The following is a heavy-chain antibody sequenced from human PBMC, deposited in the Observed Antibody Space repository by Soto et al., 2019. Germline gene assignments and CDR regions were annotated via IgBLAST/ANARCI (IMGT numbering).Heavy chain of an antibody. CDR2: IYYSGST. CDR3: AMSFLGYCSSTSCYVQGWFDP. V-gene: IGHV4-31*03. CDR1: GGSISSGGYY. J-gene: IGHJ5*02. D-gene: IGHD2-2*01. Sequence: QVQMQESGPGLVKPSQTLSLTCTVSGGSISSGGYYWSWIRQHPGKCLEWIGYIYYSGSTYYNPSRKSRFTISVDTSKNQFSMKLSSVTAADTAVYYCAMSFLGYCSSTSCYVQGWFDPWGQGTLVTVSS.